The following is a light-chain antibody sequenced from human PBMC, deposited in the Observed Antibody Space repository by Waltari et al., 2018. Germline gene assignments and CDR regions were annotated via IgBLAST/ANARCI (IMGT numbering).Light chain of an antibody. V-gene: IGLV2-14*03. CDR2: DVN. J-gene: IGLJ1*01. Sequence: QSALTQSASVSGSPGQSITISCTGTSSDVGGYNHVSWYQQHPGKAPKLIIYDVNNWPSCFSNRFSGSKSGNTASLTISGLQAEDEADYYCNSFTSAGTYVFGTGTKVAVL. CDR1: SSDVGGYNH. CDR3: NSFTSAGTYV.